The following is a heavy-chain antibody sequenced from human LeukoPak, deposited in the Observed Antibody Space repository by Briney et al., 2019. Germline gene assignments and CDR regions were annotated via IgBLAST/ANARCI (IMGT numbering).Heavy chain of an antibody. CDR3: ARDRGYCSSTSCYSNY. CDR2: IYYSGST. D-gene: IGHD2-2*02. J-gene: IGHJ4*02. V-gene: IGHV4-59*12. CDR1: GGSISSYY. Sequence: SETLSLTCTVSGGSISSYYWSWIRQPPGKGLEWIGYIYYSGSTNYNPSLKSRVTISVDTSKNQFSLKLSSVTAADTAVYYCARDRGYCSSTSCYSNYWGQGTLVTVSS.